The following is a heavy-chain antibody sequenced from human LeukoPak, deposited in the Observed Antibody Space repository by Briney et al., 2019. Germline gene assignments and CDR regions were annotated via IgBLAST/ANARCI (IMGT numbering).Heavy chain of an antibody. CDR3: AREIHNWFDP. V-gene: IGHV4-61*01. J-gene: IGHJ5*02. CDR2: IYYSGST. Sequence: SETLSLTCTVSGGSISSSRYYWSWIRQPPGKGLEWIGYIYYSGSTNYNPSLKSRVTISVDTSKNQFSLKLSSVTAADTAVYYCAREIHNWFDPWGQGTLVTVSS. CDR1: GGSISSSRYY. D-gene: IGHD5-18*01.